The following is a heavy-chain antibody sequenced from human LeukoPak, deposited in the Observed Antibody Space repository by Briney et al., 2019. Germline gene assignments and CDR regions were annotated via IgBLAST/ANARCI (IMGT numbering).Heavy chain of an antibody. V-gene: IGHV3-30*04. CDR3: ARDSGQGFDY. D-gene: IGHD3-10*01. CDR2: ISYDGSNK. CDR1: GFTFSSYA. J-gene: IGHJ4*02. Sequence: GRSLRLSCAASGFTFSSYAMHWVRQAPGKGLEWVAVISYDGSNKYYADSVKGRFTISRDNSKNTLYLQMNSLRAEDTAVYYCARDSGQGFDYWGQGTLVTVSS.